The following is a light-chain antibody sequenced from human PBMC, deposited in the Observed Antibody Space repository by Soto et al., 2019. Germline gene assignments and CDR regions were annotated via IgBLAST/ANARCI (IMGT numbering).Light chain of an antibody. CDR3: CSYAGGRTYV. CDR1: SSDVGGHNY. CDR2: SIT. J-gene: IGLJ1*01. V-gene: IGLV2-11*01. Sequence: QSVLTQPRSVSGSPGQSVTISCTGTSSDVGGHNYVSWYQQHPGKAPKLLISSITKRSSGVPDRFSGSKSGNTAFLTISGLHTDDEADYYCCSYAGGRTYVFGAGTKVTVL.